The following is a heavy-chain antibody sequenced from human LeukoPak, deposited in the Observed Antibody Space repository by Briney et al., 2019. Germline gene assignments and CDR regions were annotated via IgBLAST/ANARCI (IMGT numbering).Heavy chain of an antibody. CDR2: ISYDGSNK. V-gene: IGHV3-30-3*01. CDR3: ARGGSSSWYPLDYFDY. CDR1: GFTFSSYG. Sequence: GGSLRLSCAASGFTFSSYGMHWVRQAPGKGREWVAVISYDGSNKYYADSVKGRFTISRDNSENTLYLQMNSLRAEDTAVYYCARGGSSSWYPLDYFDYWGQGTLVTVSS. D-gene: IGHD6-13*01. J-gene: IGHJ4*02.